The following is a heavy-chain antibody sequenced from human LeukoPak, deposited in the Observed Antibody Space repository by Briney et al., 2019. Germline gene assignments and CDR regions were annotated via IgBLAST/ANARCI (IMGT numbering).Heavy chain of an antibody. Sequence: ASVKVSCKASGYTFTRDVISWVRQAPGQGLEWMGWISGYNGNTNYAQEFQGRVTMATDTSTRTAYMELRSLRSDDTAVYYCARDGTSGSGSYYYFDYWGQGTLITVSS. CDR2: ISGYNGNT. D-gene: IGHD3-10*01. CDR1: GYTFTRDV. CDR3: ARDGTSGSGSYYYFDY. V-gene: IGHV1-18*01. J-gene: IGHJ4*02.